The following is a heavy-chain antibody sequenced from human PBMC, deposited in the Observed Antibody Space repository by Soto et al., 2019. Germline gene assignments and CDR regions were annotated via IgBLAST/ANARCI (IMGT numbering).Heavy chain of an antibody. D-gene: IGHD6-13*01. CDR3: ARDPRSGDIAAAGMAGINWFDP. CDR2: ISSSSSYT. V-gene: IGHV3-21*05. Sequence: PGGSLRLSCAASGFTFRRDGMHWIRQAPGKGLEWVSYISSSSSYTNYADSVKGRFTISRDNAKNSLYLQMNSLRAEDTAVYYCARDPRSGDIAAAGMAGINWFDPWGQGTLVTVSS. J-gene: IGHJ5*02. CDR1: GFTFRRDG.